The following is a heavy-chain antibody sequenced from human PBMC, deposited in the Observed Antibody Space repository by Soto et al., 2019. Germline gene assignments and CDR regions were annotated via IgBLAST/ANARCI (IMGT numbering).Heavy chain of an antibody. CDR3: AKDLSLGSSWYYYGMDV. Sequence: GGSLRLSCAASGFTFSSYGMHWVRQAPGKGLEWVAVISYDGSNKYYADSVKGRFTISRDNSKNTLYLQMNSLRAEDTAVYYCAKDLSLGSSWYYYGMDVWGQGTTVTVYS. CDR2: ISYDGSNK. CDR1: GFTFSSYG. V-gene: IGHV3-30*18. J-gene: IGHJ6*02. D-gene: IGHD6-13*01.